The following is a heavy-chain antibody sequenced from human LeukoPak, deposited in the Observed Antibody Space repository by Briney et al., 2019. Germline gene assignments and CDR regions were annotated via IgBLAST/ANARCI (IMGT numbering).Heavy chain of an antibody. D-gene: IGHD3-22*01. CDR3: ARDLGVRADDTHDY. J-gene: IGHJ4*02. CDR1: GFTFSSYS. Sequence: PGGSLRLSCAASGFTFSSYSMNWVRQAPGKGLEWVSSISSSSSYIYYADSVKGRFTISRDNAKNSLYLQMNSLRAEDTAVYYCARDLGVRADDTHDYWGQGTLVTVSS. V-gene: IGHV3-21*01. CDR2: ISSSSSYI.